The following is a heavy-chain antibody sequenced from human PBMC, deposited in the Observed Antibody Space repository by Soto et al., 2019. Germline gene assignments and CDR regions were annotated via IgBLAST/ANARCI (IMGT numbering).Heavy chain of an antibody. V-gene: IGHV1-18*01. D-gene: IGHD2-15*01. CDR3: ARDHRAAYYYYGMDV. J-gene: IGHJ6*02. CDR1: GYTFTSYG. CDR2: ISAYNGNT. Sequence: QVQLVQSGAEVKKPGASVKVSCKASGYTFTSYGISWVRQAPGQGLEWMGWISAYNGNTNYAQKLQGRVTMTTDTSTXTAYMELRSLRSDDTAVYYCARDHRAAYYYYGMDVWGQGTTVTVSS.